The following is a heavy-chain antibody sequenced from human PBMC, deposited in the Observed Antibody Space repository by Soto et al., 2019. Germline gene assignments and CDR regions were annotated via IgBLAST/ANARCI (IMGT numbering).Heavy chain of an antibody. CDR3: ARVTGTLDY. J-gene: IGHJ4*02. Sequence: QVQLVQSGAEVKKPGASVKVSCKASGYTFTSYAMHWVRQAPGQRLEWMGWINAGNGNTKYSQNFQGRVTIHRDTSARTAYMEMSSLRSEDTAVYYCARVTGTLDYWGQGTLVTVSS. CDR2: INAGNGNT. CDR1: GYTFTSYA. D-gene: IGHD1-20*01. V-gene: IGHV1-3*01.